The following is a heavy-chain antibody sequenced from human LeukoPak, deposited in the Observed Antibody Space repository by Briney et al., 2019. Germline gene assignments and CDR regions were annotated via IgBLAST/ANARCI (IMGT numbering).Heavy chain of an antibody. CDR2: ISAYNGNT. D-gene: IGHD3-10*01. J-gene: IGHJ3*02. Sequence: ASVKVSCKASGYTFTSYGISWVRQAPGQGLEWMGWISAYNGNTNYAQKLQGRVTMTTDTSTSTAYMELRSLRSDDTAVYYCARAMVRGVIGPLDAFDIWGQGTMVTLSS. CDR1: GYTFTSYG. CDR3: ARAMVRGVIGPLDAFDI. V-gene: IGHV1-18*01.